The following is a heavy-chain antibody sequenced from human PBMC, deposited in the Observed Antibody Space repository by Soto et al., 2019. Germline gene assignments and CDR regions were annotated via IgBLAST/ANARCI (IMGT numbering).Heavy chain of an antibody. V-gene: IGHV5-51*01. CDR3: ARTRSFTLGFYYDGMDV. D-gene: IGHD6-6*01. Sequence: PAESLKISCQGSGYSFASYWIGWARQMPGKDLEWMGIIYPGDSHTRYSPSFQGQVTISADKSLRTAYLQWTSLKASDTALYYCARTRSFTLGFYYDGMDVWGQGTTVTVSS. CDR2: IYPGDSHT. CDR1: GYSFASYW. J-gene: IGHJ6*02.